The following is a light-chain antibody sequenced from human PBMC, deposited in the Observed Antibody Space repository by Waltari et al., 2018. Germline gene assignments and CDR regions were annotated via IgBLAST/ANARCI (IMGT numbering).Light chain of an antibody. V-gene: IGLV3-19*01. CDR2: GPD. Sequence: SSDLTQDPSLSVALGQTVRLTCQGDSLRRYYASWYQQRPGQAPILFHYGPDNRPAGIPDRFSGSTSGNTASLTITGAQAEDEADYYCHSRETFSTRLFGGGTRLTV. CDR3: HSRETFSTRL. CDR1: SLRRYY. J-gene: IGLJ2*01.